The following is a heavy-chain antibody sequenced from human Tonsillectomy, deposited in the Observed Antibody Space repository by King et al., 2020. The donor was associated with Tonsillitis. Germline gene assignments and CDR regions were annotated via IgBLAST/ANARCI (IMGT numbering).Heavy chain of an antibody. CDR3: ARDYHLTYYDFWSGYLDY. CDR2: ISYDGSNK. Sequence: QLVQSGGGVVQPGRSLRLSCAASGFTFSSYAMHWVRQAPGKGLEWVAVISYDGSNKYYADYVKGRFTISRENSKNTLYLQMNSLRPEDTAVYYCARDYHLTYYDFWSGYLDYWGQGTLVTVSS. CDR1: GFTFSSYA. J-gene: IGHJ4*02. D-gene: IGHD3-3*01. V-gene: IGHV3-30*04.